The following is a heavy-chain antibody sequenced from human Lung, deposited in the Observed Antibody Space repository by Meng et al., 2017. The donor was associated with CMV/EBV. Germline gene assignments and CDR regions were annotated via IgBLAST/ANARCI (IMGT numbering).Heavy chain of an antibody. CDR2: INPSGGST. J-gene: IGHJ5*02. CDR1: GYTFTSYY. V-gene: IGHV1-46*01. CDR3: ARDNEDPEGYQLLYKRESWFDP. D-gene: IGHD2-2*02. Sequence: ASVKVSXKASGYTFTSYYMHWVRQAPGQGLEWMGIINPSGGSTSYAQKFQGRVTMTRDTSTSTVYMELSSLRSEDTAVYYCARDNEDPEGYQLLYKRESWFDPWGQGTXVTVSS.